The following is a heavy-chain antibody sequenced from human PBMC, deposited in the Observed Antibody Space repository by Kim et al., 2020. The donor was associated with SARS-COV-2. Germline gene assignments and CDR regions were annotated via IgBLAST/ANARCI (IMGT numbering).Heavy chain of an antibody. CDR2: IGAYNGNT. CDR1: GYTFTSYG. V-gene: IGHV1-18*01. J-gene: IGHJ6*02. CDR3: ARDGCSSTSCYTAAPFYYYYYGMDV. Sequence: ASVKVSCKASGYTFTSYGISWVRQAPGQGLEWMGWIGAYNGNTNYAQKLQGRVTMTTDTSTSTAYMELRSLRSDDTAVYYCARDGCSSTSCYTAAPFYYYYYGMDVWGQGTTVTVSS. D-gene: IGHD2-2*02.